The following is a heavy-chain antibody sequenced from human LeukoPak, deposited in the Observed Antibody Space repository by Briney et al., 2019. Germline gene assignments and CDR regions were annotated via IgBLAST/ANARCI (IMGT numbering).Heavy chain of an antibody. CDR3: AREGGGYSYGHPHPENWFDP. Sequence: SVKVSFKASGGTFSSYAISWVRQAPGQGLEWMGGIIPIFGTANYAQKFQGRVTITTDESTSTAYMELSSLRSEDTAVYYCAREGGGYSYGHPHPENWFDPWGQGTLVTVS. V-gene: IGHV1-69*05. J-gene: IGHJ5*02. CDR2: IIPIFGTA. CDR1: GGTFSSYA. D-gene: IGHD5-18*01.